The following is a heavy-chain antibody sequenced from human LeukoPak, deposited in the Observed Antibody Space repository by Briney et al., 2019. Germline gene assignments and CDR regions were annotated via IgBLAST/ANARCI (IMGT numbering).Heavy chain of an antibody. D-gene: IGHD3-22*01. CDR2: ISVRGNYI. J-gene: IGHJ4*02. CDR1: GYTFSSFS. Sequence: PGGSPRLSCAASGYTFSSFSINWVRQAPGKGLEWVSSISVRGNYIYYADSVRGRFTISRDDARDSLYLQMNSLRAEDTAVYYCVRLRRNSDTSGYYYYYDFWGQGTLVTVSS. CDR3: VRLRRNSDTSGYYYYYDF. V-gene: IGHV3-21*01.